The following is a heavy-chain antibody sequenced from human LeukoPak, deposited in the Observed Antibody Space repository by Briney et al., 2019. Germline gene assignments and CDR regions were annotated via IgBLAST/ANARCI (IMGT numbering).Heavy chain of an antibody. V-gene: IGHV3-7*01. Sequence: GGSLRLSCAASGFSFSSYWMSWVRQTPEKGLEFVANMNQDGSVKNYMDSVKGRFTISRDNAKNSLYLQMNSLRAEDTAVYYCARAPRRDGYNYRSFDYWGQGTLVTVSS. CDR3: ARAPRRDGYNYRSFDY. D-gene: IGHD5-24*01. CDR2: MNQDGSVK. CDR1: GFSFSSYW. J-gene: IGHJ4*02.